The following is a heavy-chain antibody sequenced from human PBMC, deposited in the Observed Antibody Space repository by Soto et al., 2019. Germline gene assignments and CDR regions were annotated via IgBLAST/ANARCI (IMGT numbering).Heavy chain of an antibody. CDR3: ASYYGMDV. CDR2: INSDGSST. J-gene: IGHJ6*02. V-gene: IGHV3-74*01. CDR1: GFTFSRYL. Sequence: PGGSRRRSCAASGFTFSRYLMHWGRQAPGKGLVWVSRINSDGSSTSYADSVKGRFTISRDNAKNTLYLQMNSLRAEDTAVYYCASYYGMDVWGQGTTVTSP.